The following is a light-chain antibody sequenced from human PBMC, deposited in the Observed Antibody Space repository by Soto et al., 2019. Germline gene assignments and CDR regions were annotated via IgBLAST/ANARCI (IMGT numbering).Light chain of an antibody. J-gene: IGLJ1*01. CDR1: SSDVGGYNY. CDR3: SSYAGSNNPYV. CDR2: EVS. V-gene: IGLV2-8*01. Sequence: SVLTQPPSASGSPGQSVTISCTGTSSDVGGYNYVSWYQQHPGKAPKLVIYEVSKRPSGVPDRFSGSKSGNTASLTVSGLQAEDEADYYCSSYAGSNNPYVFGTGTKVTVL.